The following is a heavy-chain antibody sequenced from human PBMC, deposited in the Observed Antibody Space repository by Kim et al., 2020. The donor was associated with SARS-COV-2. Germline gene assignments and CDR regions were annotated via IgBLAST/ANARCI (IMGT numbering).Heavy chain of an antibody. Sequence: SETLSLTCAVYGGSFSGYYWSWIRQPPGKGLEWIGEINHSGSTNYNPSLKSRVTISVDTSKNQFSLKLSSVTAADTAVYYCSCYYDFWSGGKDAFDIWGQGTMVTVSS. D-gene: IGHD3-3*01. J-gene: IGHJ3*02. CDR2: INHSGST. CDR3: SCYYDFWSGGKDAFDI. CDR1: GGSFSGYY. V-gene: IGHV4-34*01.